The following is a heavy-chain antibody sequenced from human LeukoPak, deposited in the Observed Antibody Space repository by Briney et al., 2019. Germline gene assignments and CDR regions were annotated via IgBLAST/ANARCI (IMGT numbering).Heavy chain of an antibody. CDR1: GHTFTSYD. D-gene: IGHD5-12*01. J-gene: IGHJ4*02. CDR3: ARGRRRGYSGYDYWGNFDY. V-gene: IGHV1-8*01. Sequence: ASVKVSCKASGHTFTSYDINWVRQATGQGLEWMGWMNPNSGNTGYAQKFQGRVTMTRNTSISTAYMELSSLRSEDTAVYYCARGRRRGYSGYDYWGNFDYWGQGTLVTVSS. CDR2: MNPNSGNT.